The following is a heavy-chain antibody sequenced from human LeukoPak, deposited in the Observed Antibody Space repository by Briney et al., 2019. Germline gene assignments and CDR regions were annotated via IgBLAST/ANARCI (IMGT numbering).Heavy chain of an antibody. CDR3: AKSTSGWDSWYFDL. J-gene: IGHJ2*01. D-gene: IGHD6-19*01. CDR2: ISGSGGST. Sequence: SGGSLRLSCAASGFTFSSYAMSWVRQAPGKGLEWVSAISGSGGSTYYADSVKGRFTISRDNSKNTLYLQMNSLRAEDTAVCYCAKSTSGWDSWYFDLWGRGTLVTVSS. V-gene: IGHV3-23*01. CDR1: GFTFSSYA.